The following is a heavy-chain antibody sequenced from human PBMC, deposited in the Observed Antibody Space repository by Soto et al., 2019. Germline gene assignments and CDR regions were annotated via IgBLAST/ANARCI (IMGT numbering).Heavy chain of an antibody. V-gene: IGHV3-30-3*01. Sequence: PGGSLRLSCAASGFTFSSYAMHWVRQAPGKGLEWVAVISYDGSNKYYADSVKGRFTISRDNSKNTLYLQMNSLRAEDTAVYYCARDRPYDDYGDYECVYWGQGTLVTVSS. D-gene: IGHD4-17*01. J-gene: IGHJ4*02. CDR2: ISYDGSNK. CDR3: ARDRPYDDYGDYECVY. CDR1: GFTFSSYA.